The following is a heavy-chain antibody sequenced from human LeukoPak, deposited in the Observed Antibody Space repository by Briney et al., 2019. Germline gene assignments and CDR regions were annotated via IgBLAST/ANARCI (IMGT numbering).Heavy chain of an antibody. J-gene: IGHJ4*02. CDR3: ASQGVVTTLYYFDY. D-gene: IGHD5-12*01. V-gene: IGHV3-53*01. CDR1: GFTVSSSY. Sequence: GGSLRLSCAASGFTVSSSYMSWVRQAPGKGLEWVSVLFKGGSTYYADSVKGRFTISRDNSKNTLYLQMNSLRAEDTAVYYCASQGVVTTLYYFDYWGQGTLVTVSS. CDR2: LFKGGST.